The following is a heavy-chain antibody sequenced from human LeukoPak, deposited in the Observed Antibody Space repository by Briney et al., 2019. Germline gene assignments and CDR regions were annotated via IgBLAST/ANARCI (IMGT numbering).Heavy chain of an antibody. CDR1: GFTFSSYS. Sequence: GGSLRLSCAASGFTFSSYSMNWVRQAPGKGLEWVSSISSSSSYIYYADSVKGRFTISRDNAKNSLYLQMNSLRAEDTVVYYCARDRNIVVVPAPLDYWGQGTLVTVSS. CDR3: ARDRNIVVVPAPLDY. CDR2: ISSSSSYI. D-gene: IGHD2-15*01. J-gene: IGHJ4*02. V-gene: IGHV3-21*01.